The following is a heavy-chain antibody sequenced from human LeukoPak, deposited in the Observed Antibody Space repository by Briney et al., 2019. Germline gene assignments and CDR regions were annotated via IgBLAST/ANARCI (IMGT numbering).Heavy chain of an antibody. D-gene: IGHD3-22*01. CDR1: GFTFSNYA. Sequence: GGSLRLSCAASGFTFSNYAMSWVRQAPGKGLEWVSAISGSGGSTYYADSVKGRFTISRDNSKNTLYLQMNSLRAEDTAVYYCAKDGITMIVALQGRYYWGQGTLVTVSS. J-gene: IGHJ4*02. CDR3: AKDGITMIVALQGRYY. V-gene: IGHV3-23*01. CDR2: ISGSGGST.